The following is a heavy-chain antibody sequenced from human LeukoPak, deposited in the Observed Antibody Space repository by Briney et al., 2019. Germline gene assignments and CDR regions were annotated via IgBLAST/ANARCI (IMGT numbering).Heavy chain of an antibody. CDR1: GFTFSDSY. V-gene: IGHV3-11*06. CDR2: ISGSGHDI. J-gene: IGHJ4*02. Sequence: GGSLRLSCAASGFTFSDSYMTWVRQAPGKGVEWVAYISGSGHDINYSDSVKGRFTISRDNAKNSLYLQMNSLRAEDTAVYYCAREGYDSSGYRGFDYWGQGTLVTVSS. CDR3: AREGYDSSGYRGFDY. D-gene: IGHD3-22*01.